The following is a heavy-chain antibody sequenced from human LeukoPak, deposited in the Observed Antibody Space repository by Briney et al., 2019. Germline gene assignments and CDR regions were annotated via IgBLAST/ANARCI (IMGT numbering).Heavy chain of an antibody. D-gene: IGHD3-22*01. CDR2: IFHTGST. J-gene: IGHJ3*02. V-gene: IGHV4-38-2*02. CDR3: ARGPYSYDSSGAFDI. Sequence: SETLSLTCTVSGYSISSGYYWAWIRQPPGKGLEWIGSIFHTGSTYHNPSLKSRVTISVDTSKNQFSLKLSSVTAADTAVYFCARGPYSYDSSGAFDIWGQGTMVTVSS. CDR1: GYSISSGYY.